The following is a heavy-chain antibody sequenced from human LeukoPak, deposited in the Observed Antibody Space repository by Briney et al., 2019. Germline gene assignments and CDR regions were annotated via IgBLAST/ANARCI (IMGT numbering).Heavy chain of an antibody. CDR3: ARDAHTAMEAGGAFFDY. D-gene: IGHD5-18*01. J-gene: IGHJ4*02. Sequence: SETLSLTCTVSGGSISSYYWRWIRQPPGKGLEWIGYIYYSGSTNYNPSLKSRVTMSVDTSKNQFSLKLSSVTAADTAVYYCARDAHTAMEAGGAFFDYWGQGTLVTVSS. CDR1: GGSISSYY. V-gene: IGHV4-59*12. CDR2: IYYSGST.